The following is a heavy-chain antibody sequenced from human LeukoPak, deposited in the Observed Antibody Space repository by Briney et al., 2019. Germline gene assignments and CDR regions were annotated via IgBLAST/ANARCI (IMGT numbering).Heavy chain of an antibody. V-gene: IGHV3-23*01. J-gene: IGHJ6*02. CDR3: AKGDAAVTYYYGVDV. Sequence: PGGSLRLSCAASGFTFSTYAMSWVRQAPGKGLQWVSAISGSGGDTCYADSVKGRFTISRDNSKNTLYLQMNSLRAEDTAVYYCAKGDAAVTYYYGVDVWGQGTTVTVSS. CDR1: GFTFSTYA. CDR2: ISGSGGDT. D-gene: IGHD4-11*01.